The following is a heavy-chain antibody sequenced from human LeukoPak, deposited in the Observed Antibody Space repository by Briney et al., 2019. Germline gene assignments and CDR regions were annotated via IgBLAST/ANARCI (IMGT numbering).Heavy chain of an antibody. V-gene: IGHV3-21*01. D-gene: IGHD2-8*02. CDR1: GFTFSSYT. Sequence: GGSLRLSCAASGFTFSSYTMNWVRQAPGKGLEWVSSISSSSYIYYADSVKGRFTISRDNAKNSLYLQMHSLRAEDTALYYCARDLVADYWGLGTLVTVSS. CDR2: ISSSSYI. CDR3: ARDLVADY. J-gene: IGHJ4*02.